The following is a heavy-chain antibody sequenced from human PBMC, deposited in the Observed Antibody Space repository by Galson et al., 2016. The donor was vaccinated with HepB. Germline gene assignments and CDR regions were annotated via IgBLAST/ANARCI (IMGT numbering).Heavy chain of an antibody. Sequence: LSLTCAVYGESFSGSWSWIRQPPGKELEWIGEVNQSGGTNYNPSLKSRVTISVDTSKNQFSLKVTSVTAADTAVYYCARLSDYYESSGYDYPGTLDYWGQGTLVTVSS. CDR1: GESFSGS. CDR3: ARLSDYYESSGYDYPGTLDY. J-gene: IGHJ4*02. D-gene: IGHD3-22*01. CDR2: VNQSGGT. V-gene: IGHV4-34*01.